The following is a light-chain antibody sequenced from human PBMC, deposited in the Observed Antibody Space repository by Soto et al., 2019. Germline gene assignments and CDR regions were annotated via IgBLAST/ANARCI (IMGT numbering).Light chain of an antibody. V-gene: IGKV1-39*01. Sequence: DIQMTQSPASLSVSVGDRVTITCRASQSINNYLNWYLQRPGQAPKLLIRSASTLQRGVPSRFSGSGSRTEFTFTIADLQPDDFGAYYCQQSLTMPITFGHGTRLEI. J-gene: IGKJ5*01. CDR2: SAS. CDR3: QQSLTMPIT. CDR1: QSINNY.